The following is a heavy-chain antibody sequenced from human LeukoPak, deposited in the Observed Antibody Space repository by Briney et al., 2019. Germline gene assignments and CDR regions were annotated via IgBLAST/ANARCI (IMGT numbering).Heavy chain of an antibody. CDR3: ARWVVATFTIDYYFDY. CDR1: GGTFLSYA. V-gene: IGHV1-2*02. J-gene: IGHJ4*02. Sequence: ASVKVSCKASGGTFLSYAISWVRQAPGQGLEGMGWINPNSGGTNYAQKFQGRVTMTRDTSISTAYMELSRLRSDDTAVYYCARWVVATFTIDYYFDYWGQGTLVTVSS. D-gene: IGHD5-12*01. CDR2: INPNSGGT.